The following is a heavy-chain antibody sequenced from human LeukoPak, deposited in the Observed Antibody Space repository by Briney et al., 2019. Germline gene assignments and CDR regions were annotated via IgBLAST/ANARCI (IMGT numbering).Heavy chain of an antibody. CDR1: GFTFSSYS. J-gene: IGHJ4*02. CDR2: ISSSSSTI. CDR3: ARAKGAGNFDY. Sequence: AGGSLRLSCAASGFTFSSYSMNWVRQAPGKGLEWVSYISSSSSTIYYADSVKGRFTISRDNAKNSLYLQMNSLRAEDTAVYYCARAKGAGNFDYWGQGTLVTVSS. V-gene: IGHV3-48*01. D-gene: IGHD1-26*01.